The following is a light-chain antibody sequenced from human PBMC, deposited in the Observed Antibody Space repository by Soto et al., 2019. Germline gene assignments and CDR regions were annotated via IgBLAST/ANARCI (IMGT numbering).Light chain of an antibody. CDR1: SSDVGGYNF. CDR3: SSYTSNSTRV. J-gene: IGLJ1*01. V-gene: IGLV2-14*01. Sequence: QSALTQPASVSGSPGQSIIISCTGSSSDVGGYNFVSWYQQHPGKAPKLMIYEVSTRPSGVSNRFSGSKSGNTASLSISGLQAEDEAEYYCSSYTSNSTRVFGTGTKLTVL. CDR2: EVS.